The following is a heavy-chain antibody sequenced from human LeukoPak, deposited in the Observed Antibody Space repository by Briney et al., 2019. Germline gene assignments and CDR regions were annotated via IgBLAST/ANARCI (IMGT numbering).Heavy chain of an antibody. Sequence: GGSLRLSCAASGFSFRNYAIHWVRQAPGEGLEYVSVINTDGRITYYADSVKGRFTISRDNSKNTVYLQMGSLRGEDMAVYYCTRDGGSFCDFDYWGQGALVTVSS. J-gene: IGHJ4*02. V-gene: IGHV3-64*02. CDR2: INTDGRIT. D-gene: IGHD1-26*01. CDR1: GFSFRNYA. CDR3: TRDGGSFCDFDY.